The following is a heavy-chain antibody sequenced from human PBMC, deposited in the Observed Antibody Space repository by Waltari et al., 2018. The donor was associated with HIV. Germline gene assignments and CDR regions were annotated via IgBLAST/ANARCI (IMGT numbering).Heavy chain of an antibody. CDR3: ARGDRDYDILTVYSSNWFDP. CDR1: GYTFTAYF. D-gene: IGHD3-9*01. V-gene: IGHV1-2*02. CDR2: INSHSGGT. Sequence: QMQLVQCGAEVKKPGASVKVSCTAYGYTFTAYFMHCVRQAPGQGIEWMGWINSHSGGTNFAQKFQGRINMTRDTSISTVYMELSRLTSDDTAVYYCARGDRDYDILTVYSSNWFDPWGQGTLVTVSS. J-gene: IGHJ5*02.